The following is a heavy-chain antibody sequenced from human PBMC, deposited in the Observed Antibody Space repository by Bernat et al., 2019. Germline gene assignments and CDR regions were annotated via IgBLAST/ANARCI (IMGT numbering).Heavy chain of an antibody. Sequence: QITLKESGPTLVKPTQTLTLTCTFSGFSLSSTAVGVGWIRQPPGKPLEWLALIYWNDDNKYSPSLKNRLSITKDTSGNQVVLTLTNVDPVDTATYFCAHGSGWLFAPWGPGTLVTVSS. J-gene: IGHJ5*02. CDR2: IYWNDDN. V-gene: IGHV2-5*01. D-gene: IGHD6-19*01. CDR1: GFSLSSTAVG. CDR3: AHGSGWLFAP.